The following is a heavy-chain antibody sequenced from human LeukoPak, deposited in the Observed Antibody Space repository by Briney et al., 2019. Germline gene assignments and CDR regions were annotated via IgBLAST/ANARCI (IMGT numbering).Heavy chain of an antibody. CDR3: ARDLEPNRYSSSWTFGY. V-gene: IGHV3-30*02. CDR1: GFTFSSYG. CDR2: IRYDGSNK. Sequence: PGGSLRLSCAASGFTFSSYGMHWVRQAPGKGLEWVAFIRYDGSNKYYADSVKGRFTISRDNSKNTLYLQMNSLRAEDTAVYYCARDLEPNRYSSSWTFGYWGQGTLVTVSS. D-gene: IGHD6-13*01. J-gene: IGHJ4*02.